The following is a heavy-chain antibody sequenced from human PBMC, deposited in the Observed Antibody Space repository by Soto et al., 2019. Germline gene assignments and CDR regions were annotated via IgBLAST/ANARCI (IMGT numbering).Heavy chain of an antibody. D-gene: IGHD2-21*01. Sequence: QVQLVQSGAELKRPGASVKVYCKASGYTFTNNDINWVRQATGQGLEWMGWMNPYSGNTGYAQKFQGRVTMTRDNSITTAYMELSSLRSEDTAVYYCVRAPLDYYSADYFDNWGQGTLVTVSS. CDR2: MNPYSGNT. CDR1: GYTFTNND. V-gene: IGHV1-8*01. J-gene: IGHJ4*02. CDR3: VRAPLDYYSADYFDN.